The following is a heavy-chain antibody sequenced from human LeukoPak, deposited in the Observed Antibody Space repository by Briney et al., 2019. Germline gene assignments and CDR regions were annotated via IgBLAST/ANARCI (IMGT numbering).Heavy chain of an antibody. CDR3: ARDDRGFCSGGSCYVY. CDR1: GGSISSYY. CDR2: IYTSGST. D-gene: IGHD2-15*01. V-gene: IGHV4-4*07. J-gene: IGHJ4*02. Sequence: SETLSLTCTVSGGSISSYYWTWIRQSAAKGLEWIGRIYTSGSTNYNPSLKSRVTMSVDTSRNQFSLKLSSVTAADTAVYYCARDDRGFCSGGSCYVYWGQGTLVTVSS.